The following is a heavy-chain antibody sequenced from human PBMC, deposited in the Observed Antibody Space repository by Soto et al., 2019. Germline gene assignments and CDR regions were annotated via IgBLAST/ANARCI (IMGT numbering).Heavy chain of an antibody. CDR1: GFTFGNYA. CDR3: AKDGAAAGTFDY. Sequence: QVQLVESGGGVVQPGRSLRLSCAASGFTFGNYAMQWVRQAPGKGLEWVAVISKDGGTKYYTDSVEGRFTISRDNSENTLYLQLNSLRLEDTAMYYCAKDGAAAGTFDYWGQGALVSVSS. J-gene: IGHJ4*02. CDR2: ISKDGGTK. V-gene: IGHV3-30*18. D-gene: IGHD6-25*01.